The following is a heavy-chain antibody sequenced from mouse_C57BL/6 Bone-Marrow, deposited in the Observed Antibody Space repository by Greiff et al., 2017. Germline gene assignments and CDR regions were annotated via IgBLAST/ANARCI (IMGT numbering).Heavy chain of an antibody. Sequence: EVKLLESGAELVKPGASVKLSCTASGFNINDYYMHWVKQRTEQGLEWIGRSDPEDGETKYDPKFQGKATITADTSSNTAYLQLSSLTSEDTAVYYCAKGYYGWYFAFWGTGTTVTVSS. V-gene: IGHV14-2*01. D-gene: IGHD1-1*01. CDR1: GFNINDYY. CDR2: SDPEDGET. CDR3: AKGYYGWYFAF. J-gene: IGHJ1*03.